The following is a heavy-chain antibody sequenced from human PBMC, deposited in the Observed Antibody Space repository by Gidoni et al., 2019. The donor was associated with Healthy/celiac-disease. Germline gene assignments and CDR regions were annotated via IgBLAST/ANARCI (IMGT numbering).Heavy chain of an antibody. CDR1: GVTFSSYA. V-gene: IGHV3-23*01. J-gene: IGHJ2*01. CDR3: AKIQRDYGDLLFDL. D-gene: IGHD4-17*01. Sequence: EVQLLESVGGLVQPGGSLRLSCAASGVTFSSYAMSWVRQAPGKGLEWVSAISGSGGSTYYADSVKGRFTISRDNSKNTLYLQMNSLRAEDTAVYYCAKIQRDYGDLLFDLWGRGTLVTVSS. CDR2: ISGSGGST.